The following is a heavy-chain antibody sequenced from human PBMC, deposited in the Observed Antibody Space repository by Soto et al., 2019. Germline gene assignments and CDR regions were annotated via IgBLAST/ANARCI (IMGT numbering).Heavy chain of an antibody. CDR2: IVPIFGAA. V-gene: IGHV1-69*13. Sequence: SVKVSCNASGGTFSSYAISWVRQAPGQGLEWMGGIVPIFGAANYAQKFQGRVTITADESTSAAYMEVSSLRSEDTAVYYCATTGQYNFGISGFAYYYYARDVCGLRSTVTVSS. J-gene: IGHJ6*02. CDR1: GGTFSSYA. D-gene: IGHD3-22*01. CDR3: ATTGQYNFGISGFAYYYYARDV.